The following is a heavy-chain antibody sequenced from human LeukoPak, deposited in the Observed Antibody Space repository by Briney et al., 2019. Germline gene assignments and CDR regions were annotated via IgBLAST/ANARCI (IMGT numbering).Heavy chain of an antibody. CDR2: ISYDGSSK. V-gene: IGHV3-30-3*01. Sequence: GGSLRLSCTASGFIVSDNYMSWVRQAPGKGLEWVAIISYDGSSKYYADTVKGRFTISRDNSKITMYLQMNSLRPEDTAVYYCARALAVASSTYYYGMDVWGQGTTVTVSS. J-gene: IGHJ6*02. CDR3: ARALAVASSTYYYGMDV. CDR1: GFIVSDNY. D-gene: IGHD6-19*01.